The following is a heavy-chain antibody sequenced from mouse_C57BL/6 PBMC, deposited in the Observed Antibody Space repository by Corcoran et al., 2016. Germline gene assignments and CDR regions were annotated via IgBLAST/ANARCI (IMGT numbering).Heavy chain of an antibody. CDR2: ISYDGSN. Sequence: DVQLQESGPGLVKPSQSLSLTCSVNGYSITSGYYWNWIRQFPGNKPEWMGYISYDGSNNYNTSLKNRISITRDTSKNQFFLKLISLSTEDTATYYCARWDYYYGSSYVGDYYAADYWGQGTSVTVS. CDR1: GYSITSGYY. D-gene: IGHD1-1*01. CDR3: ARWDYYYGSSYVGDYYAADY. V-gene: IGHV3-6*01. J-gene: IGHJ4*01.